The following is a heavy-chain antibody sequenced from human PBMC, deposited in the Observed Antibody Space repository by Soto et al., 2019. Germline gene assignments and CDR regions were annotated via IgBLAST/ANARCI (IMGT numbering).Heavy chain of an antibody. CDR1: GGSITSYY. D-gene: IGHD3-10*01. Sequence: SETLSLTCTVSGGSITSYYWSWIRQPPGKGLEWIGYLYYSGGTNYDPSLKSRVTISVDTSKNQFSLKLSSVTAADTAVYFCARVHPMVEAFYSHFYMDVWGKGTTVTVSS. CDR3: ARVHPMVEAFYSHFYMDV. CDR2: LYYSGGT. J-gene: IGHJ6*03. V-gene: IGHV4-59*01.